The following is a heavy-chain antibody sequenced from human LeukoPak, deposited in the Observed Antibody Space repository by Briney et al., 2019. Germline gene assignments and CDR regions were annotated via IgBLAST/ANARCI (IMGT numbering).Heavy chain of an antibody. D-gene: IGHD2-15*01. J-gene: IGHJ4*02. Sequence: ASVKVSCKASGCTFTSYDINWVRQATGQGLEWMGWMNPNSGNTGYAQKFQGRVTMTRNTSISTAYMELSSLRSEDTAVYYSARPEYCSGGSCYGVFDYWGQGTLVTVSS. V-gene: IGHV1-8*01. CDR1: GCTFTSYD. CDR3: ARPEYCSGGSCYGVFDY. CDR2: MNPNSGNT.